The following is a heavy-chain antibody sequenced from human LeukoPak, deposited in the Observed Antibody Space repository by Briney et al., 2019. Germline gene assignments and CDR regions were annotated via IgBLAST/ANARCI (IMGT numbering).Heavy chain of an antibody. CDR1: GFTFSDYY. Sequence: GRSLRLSCAASGFTFSDYYMSWIRQAPGKGLEWVSYISFSDSPIYYADSVKGRFTISRDNAKNSLFLQMNTLRAEDTAVYYCARVSYYDAVDIWGQGTMVTVSS. D-gene: IGHD3-10*01. V-gene: IGHV3-11*01. J-gene: IGHJ3*02. CDR3: ARVSYYDAVDI. CDR2: ISFSDSPI.